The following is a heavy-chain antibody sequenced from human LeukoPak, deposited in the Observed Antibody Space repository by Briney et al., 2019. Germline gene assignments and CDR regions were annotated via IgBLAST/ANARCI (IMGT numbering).Heavy chain of an antibody. CDR2: INSDGSST. Sequence: GGSLRLSCAASGFTFSSYWMHWVRQAPGKGLVWVSRINSDGSSTSYADSVKGRFTISRDNAKNTLYLQMNSLRAEDTAVYYCATSSSWYRYFDYWGQGTLVTVSS. J-gene: IGHJ4*02. V-gene: IGHV3-74*01. D-gene: IGHD6-13*01. CDR3: ATSSSWYRYFDY. CDR1: GFTFSSYW.